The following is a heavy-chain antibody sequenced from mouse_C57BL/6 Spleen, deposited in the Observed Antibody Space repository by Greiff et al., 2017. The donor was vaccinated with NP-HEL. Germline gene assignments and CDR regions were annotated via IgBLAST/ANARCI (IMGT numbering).Heavy chain of an antibody. CDR2: INPSSGYT. D-gene: IGHD1-1*01. V-gene: IGHV1-4*01. CDR3: ARSDLLPDY. Sequence: LQESGAELARPGASVKMSCKASGYTFTSYTMHWVKQRPGQGLEWIGYINPSSGYTKYNQKFKDKATLTADKSSSTAYMQLSSLTSEDSAVYYCARSDLLPDYWGQGTTLTVSS. CDR1: GYTFTSYT. J-gene: IGHJ2*01.